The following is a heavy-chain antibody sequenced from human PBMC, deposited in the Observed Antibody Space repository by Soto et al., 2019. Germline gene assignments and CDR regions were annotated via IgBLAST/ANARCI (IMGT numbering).Heavy chain of an antibody. Sequence: EVQLVESGGGLLQPGRSLRLSCTTSGFTFGDYAMSWFRQAPGKGLELVGFIRSKSNGGTTEYGASVKGRFTISRDDSRSIAYLHMNSLKTEDTAVYYCAMDTSGYNYYFDHWGQGTLVIVSS. CDR3: AMDTSGYNYYFDH. J-gene: IGHJ4*02. CDR2: IRSKSNGGTT. D-gene: IGHD3-22*01. CDR1: GFTFGDYA. V-gene: IGHV3-49*03.